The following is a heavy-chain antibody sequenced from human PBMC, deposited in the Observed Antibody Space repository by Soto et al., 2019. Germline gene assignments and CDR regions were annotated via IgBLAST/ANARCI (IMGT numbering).Heavy chain of an antibody. V-gene: IGHV4-30-2*01. Sequence: SETLSLTCTLSGASISYGGYSWSWIRQPPGKGLEWIGYISHLESTFYNPSFQSRLTLSIDRIKNQFSLKLASMTAADTAVYYCARGGGYDPFDYWGQGTLVTVSS. CDR2: ISHLEST. J-gene: IGHJ4*02. D-gene: IGHD5-12*01. CDR1: GASISYGGYS. CDR3: ARGGGYDPFDY.